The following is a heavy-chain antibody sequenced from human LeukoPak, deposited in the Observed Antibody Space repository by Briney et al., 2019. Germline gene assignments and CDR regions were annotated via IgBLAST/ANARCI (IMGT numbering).Heavy chain of an antibody. D-gene: IGHD1-26*01. CDR1: GFTFSSYA. CDR2: ISGSGGST. CDR3: ARRENSGYFDY. Sequence: GGSLRLSCAASGFTFSSYAMSWVRQPPGKGLEGVSAISGSGGSTYYADSVKGRFTISRDDSKYTLYLQMSSLRAEDTAVYYCARRENSGYFDYWGQGTLVTVSS. V-gene: IGHV3-23*01. J-gene: IGHJ4*02.